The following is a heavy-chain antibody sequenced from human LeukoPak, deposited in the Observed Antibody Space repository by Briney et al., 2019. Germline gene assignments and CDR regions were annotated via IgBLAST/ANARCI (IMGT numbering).Heavy chain of an antibody. CDR3: ASPPAGNYYYMDV. CDR1: GGSISSGGYY. Sequence: SETLSLTCTVSGGSISSGGYYWSWIRQHPGKGLEWIGYIYYSGSTYYNPSLKSRVTISVDTSKSQFSLKLSSVTAADTAVYYCASPPAGNYYYMDVWGKGTTVTVSS. V-gene: IGHV4-31*03. J-gene: IGHJ6*03. D-gene: IGHD1-1*01. CDR2: IYYSGST.